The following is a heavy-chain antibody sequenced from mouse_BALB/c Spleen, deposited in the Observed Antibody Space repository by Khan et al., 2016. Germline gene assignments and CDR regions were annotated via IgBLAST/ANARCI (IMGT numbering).Heavy chain of an antibody. J-gene: IGHJ1*01. D-gene: IGHD2-4*01. Sequence: EVQLLETGGGLVQPGGSRGLSCEGSGFTFSGFWMSWVRQTPGKTLEWIGDINSDGSAINYAPSITDRFTIFRDNDKSTLYLQMSNVRSEDTATYFCMRYNDYYWYFDVWGAGTTVTVSS. CDR1: GFTFSGFW. V-gene: IGHV11-2*02. CDR3: MRYNDYYWYFDV. CDR2: INSDGSAI.